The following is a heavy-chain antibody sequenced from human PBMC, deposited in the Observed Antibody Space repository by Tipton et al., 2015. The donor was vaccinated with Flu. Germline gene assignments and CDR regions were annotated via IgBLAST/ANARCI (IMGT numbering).Heavy chain of an antibody. CDR1: RFTFSDYY. D-gene: IGHD3-10*01. Sequence: SLRLSCAASRFTFSDYYMSWVRQAPGKGLEWIAYISHTGAAEYADSVRGRFTISRDNANSSLSLQINSLRVDDTAVYYCARAVRLDFWGQGITVTVSS. V-gene: IGHV3-11*01. CDR2: ISHTGAA. J-gene: IGHJ6*02. CDR3: ARAVRLDF.